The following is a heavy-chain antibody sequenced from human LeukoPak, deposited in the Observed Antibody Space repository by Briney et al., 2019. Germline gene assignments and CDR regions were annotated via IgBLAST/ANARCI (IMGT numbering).Heavy chain of an antibody. CDR1: GFTLSAYE. D-gene: IGHD2/OR15-2a*01. V-gene: IGHV3-48*03. Sequence: PGGSLRLSCAASGFTLSAYEMIWVRQAPGKGLEWISCISGPSIYYTGSVRGRFTVSRDNAKNSLYLQMNSLRAEDTAFYYCASRRVAVPTSRAFDYWGQGTLVTVSS. CDR2: ISGPSI. CDR3: ASRRVAVPTSRAFDY. J-gene: IGHJ4*02.